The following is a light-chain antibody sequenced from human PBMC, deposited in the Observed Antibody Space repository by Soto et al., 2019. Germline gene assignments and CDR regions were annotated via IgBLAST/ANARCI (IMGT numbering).Light chain of an antibody. CDR1: RSVGTY. J-gene: IGKJ4*01. CDR3: QQYVSTPLT. Sequence: EIVLTQSPGTLSLSPGERATLSCRASRSVGTYLAWYQQKPGQAPRLLIYGASSRATGIPDKFRGSGSGTDFTLTVSRLEPEAFAVYYCQQYVSTPLTFGGGTKVDIK. CDR2: GAS. V-gene: IGKV3-20*01.